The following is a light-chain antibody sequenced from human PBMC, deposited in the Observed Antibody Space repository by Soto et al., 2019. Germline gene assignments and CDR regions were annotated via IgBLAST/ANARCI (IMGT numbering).Light chain of an antibody. J-gene: IGLJ2*01. CDR3: SSYTTSSTLYVV. CDR2: DVS. V-gene: IGLV2-14*01. CDR1: SSDVGGYNY. Sequence: QSVLTQPASVSGSPGQSITISCTGTSSDVGGYNYVSWYQQHPGKAPKVMIYDVSNRPSGVSNRFSGSKSGNTASLTISGLQAEDEADDYCSSYTTSSTLYVVFGGGTKLTVL.